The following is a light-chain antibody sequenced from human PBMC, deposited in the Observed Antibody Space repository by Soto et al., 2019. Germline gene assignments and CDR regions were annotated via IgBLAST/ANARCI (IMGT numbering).Light chain of an antibody. V-gene: IGKV1-39*01. CDR3: QQSYSTQSS. J-gene: IGKJ2*03. CDR1: QSISSY. Sequence: DTQMTQSPSSLSASVGDRVTITCRASQSISSYLNWFQQKPGKAPKLLIYAASSLQSGVPSRFSGSGSGTDFTPTISSLQPEDFSTYYCQQSYSTQSSFGQGTKLEIK. CDR2: AAS.